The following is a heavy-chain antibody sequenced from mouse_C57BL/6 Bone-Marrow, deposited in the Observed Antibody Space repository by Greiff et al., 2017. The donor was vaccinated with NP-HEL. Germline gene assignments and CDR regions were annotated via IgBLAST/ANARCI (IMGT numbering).Heavy chain of an antibody. J-gene: IGHJ3*01. CDR3: ESLRPFAY. V-gene: IGHV1-59*01. CDR1: GYTFTSYW. Sequence: QVQLQQPGAELVRPGTSVKLSCKASGYTFTSYWMHWVKQRPGQGLEWIGVIDPSDSYTNYNQKFKGKATLTVDTSSSTAYMQLSSLTSEDSAVYYCESLRPFAYWGQGTLVTVSA. CDR2: IDPSDSYT.